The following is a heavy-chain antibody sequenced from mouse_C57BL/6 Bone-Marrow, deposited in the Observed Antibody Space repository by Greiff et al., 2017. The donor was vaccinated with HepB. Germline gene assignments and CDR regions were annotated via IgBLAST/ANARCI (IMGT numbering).Heavy chain of an antibody. CDR2: IYPSDSET. J-gene: IGHJ2*01. D-gene: IGHD2-1*01. CDR3: ARAPYGNYLYYFDY. CDR1: GYTFTSYW. Sequence: QVQLQQPGAELVRPGSSVKLSCKASGYTFTSYWMDWVKQRPGQGLEWIGNIYPSDSETHYNHKFKDKATFTVDKSSSTAYMQLSSLTSEDSAVNYCARAPYGNYLYYFDYWGQGTTLTVTA. V-gene: IGHV1-61*01.